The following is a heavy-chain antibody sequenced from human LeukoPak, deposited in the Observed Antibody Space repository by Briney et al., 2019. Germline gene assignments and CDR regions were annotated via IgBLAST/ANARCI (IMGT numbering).Heavy chain of an antibody. V-gene: IGHV3-21*01. J-gene: IGHJ4*02. CDR3: ARGGIYSQGFDY. CDR1: GFSFSTYA. CDR2: ISTTSDYI. D-gene: IGHD6-13*01. Sequence: GGSLRLSCAASGFSFSTYAMSWVRQAPGRGPEWVSSISTTSDYIYYADSLKGRLTISRDNAKNSLYLQMNSLRAEDTAVYYCARGGIYSQGFDYWGQGTLVTVSS.